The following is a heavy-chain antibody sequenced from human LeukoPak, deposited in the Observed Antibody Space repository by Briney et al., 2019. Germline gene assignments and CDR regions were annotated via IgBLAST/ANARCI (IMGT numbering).Heavy chain of an antibody. Sequence: AGGSLRLSCIGSGFTFSTYALSWVRQAPGEGLEWVSAISGSGDTTYYADSVKGRFTISRDNSKDTLFLQMNSLKDEDTAVYYCAKDRWGSPGAIVEPGQWGQGTLITVSS. V-gene: IGHV3-23*01. J-gene: IGHJ4*02. CDR3: AKDRWGSPGAIVEPGQ. D-gene: IGHD2-21*01. CDR1: GFTFSTYA. CDR2: ISGSGDTT.